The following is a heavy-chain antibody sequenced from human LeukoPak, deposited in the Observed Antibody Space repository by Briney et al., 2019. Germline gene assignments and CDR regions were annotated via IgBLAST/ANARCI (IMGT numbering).Heavy chain of an antibody. CDR3: ARHLDSSGYYRQYYYYYMDV. CDR1: GVSISSTSYY. CDR2: IYYSGRT. Sequence: KPSETLSLTCTVPGVSISSTSYYWGWIRQPPGKGLEWIGSIYYSGRTYYNPSLKSRVTISVDTPKNQFSLKLSSVTAADTAVYYCARHLDSSGYYRQYYYYYMDVWGKGTTVTISS. J-gene: IGHJ6*03. D-gene: IGHD3-22*01. V-gene: IGHV4-39*01.